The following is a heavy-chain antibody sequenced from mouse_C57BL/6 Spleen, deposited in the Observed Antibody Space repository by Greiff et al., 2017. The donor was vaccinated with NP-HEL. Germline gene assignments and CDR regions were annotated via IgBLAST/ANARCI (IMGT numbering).Heavy chain of an antibody. CDR3: ARGLITTVVATDFDV. Sequence: QVQLQQPGTELVKPGASVKLSCKASGYTFTSYWMHWVKQRPGQGLEWIGNINPSNGGTNYNEKFKSKATLTVDKSSSTAYMQLSSLTSEDSAVYDCARGLITTVVATDFDVWGTGTTVTVSS. CDR1: GYTFTSYW. J-gene: IGHJ1*03. CDR2: INPSNGGT. V-gene: IGHV1-53*01. D-gene: IGHD1-1*01.